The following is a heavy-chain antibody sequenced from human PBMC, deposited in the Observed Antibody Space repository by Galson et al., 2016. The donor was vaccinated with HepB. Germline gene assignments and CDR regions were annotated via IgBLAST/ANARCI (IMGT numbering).Heavy chain of an antibody. V-gene: IGHV3-74*01. CDR3: ANHRG. D-gene: IGHD1-14*01. Sequence: SLRLSCAASGFTFTSHWMHWVRQAPGKGLVWVSRINRDGSTTNYADSVKGRFTISRDNAKNTLYLQMNSLRAEDTAVYYCANHRGWGQGTLVTVSS. CDR2: INRDGSTT. CDR1: GFTFTSHW. J-gene: IGHJ4*02.